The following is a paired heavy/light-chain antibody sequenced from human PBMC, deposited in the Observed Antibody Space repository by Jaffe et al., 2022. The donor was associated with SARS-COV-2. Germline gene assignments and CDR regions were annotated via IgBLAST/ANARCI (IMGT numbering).Light chain of an antibody. CDR2: EVS. Sequence: QSALTQPPSASGSLGQSVTISCTGTRSDVGGYNYVSWYQQHPGKAPKLMIYEVSKRPSGVPDRFSGSKSGNTASLTVSRLQVEDEADYYCNSYAGSDSLAFGGGTKLTVL. J-gene: IGLJ3*02. V-gene: IGLV2-8*01. CDR1: RSDVGGYNY. CDR3: NSYAGSDSLA.
Heavy chain of an antibody. CDR3: AKGYCSSTSCSIDS. D-gene: IGHD2-2*01. Sequence: EVQLVESGGGLVQPGRSLRLSCAASGLTFDDYAMHWVRQAPGKGLEWVSTISWNSGNIGYADSVKGRFTISRDNAKNSLFLQMSSLRPEDTALYYCAKGYCSSTSCSIDSWGQGTLVTVSS. J-gene: IGHJ4*02. CDR1: GLTFDDYA. CDR2: ISWNSGNI. V-gene: IGHV3-9*01.